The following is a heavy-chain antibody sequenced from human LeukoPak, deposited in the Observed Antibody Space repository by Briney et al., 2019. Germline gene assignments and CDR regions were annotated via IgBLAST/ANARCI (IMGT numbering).Heavy chain of an antibody. J-gene: IGHJ4*02. Sequence: GGSLRLSCAASGFTFSSYWMSWVRQAPGKGLEWVANIKQDGSEKYYVDSVKGRFTISRGNAKNSLYLQMNSLRAEDTAVYYCARERWLVMGPVVYWGQGTLVTVSS. V-gene: IGHV3-7*01. D-gene: IGHD6-19*01. CDR3: ARERWLVMGPVVY. CDR2: IKQDGSEK. CDR1: GFTFSSYW.